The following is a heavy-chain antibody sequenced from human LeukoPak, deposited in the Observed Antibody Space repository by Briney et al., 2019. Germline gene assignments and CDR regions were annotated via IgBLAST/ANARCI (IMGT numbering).Heavy chain of an antibody. Sequence: GGSLRLSCAASGFTFSSYGMHWVRQAPGKGLEWVAVISYDGSNKYYADSVKGRFTISRDNSKNTLYLQMNSLRAEDTAVYYCARVVELRFLAEVGMDVWGQGTTVTVSS. CDR1: GFTFSSYG. V-gene: IGHV3-30*03. CDR2: ISYDGSNK. J-gene: IGHJ6*02. D-gene: IGHD3-3*01. CDR3: ARVVELRFLAEVGMDV.